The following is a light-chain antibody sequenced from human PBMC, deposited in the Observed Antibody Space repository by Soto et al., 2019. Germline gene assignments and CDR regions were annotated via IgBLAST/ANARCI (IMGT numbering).Light chain of an antibody. CDR3: QQGSAWPYT. CDR2: DAS. Sequence: EIVLTQSPATLSVSPGDRVTLSYRASQSVSSSLAWYQQKSGQAPGLLVYDASKRATGIPARFSGSGSGTDFTLTISSLEPEDSAVYYCQQGSAWPYTFGQGTKLEIK. J-gene: IGKJ2*01. CDR1: QSVSSS. V-gene: IGKV3-11*01.